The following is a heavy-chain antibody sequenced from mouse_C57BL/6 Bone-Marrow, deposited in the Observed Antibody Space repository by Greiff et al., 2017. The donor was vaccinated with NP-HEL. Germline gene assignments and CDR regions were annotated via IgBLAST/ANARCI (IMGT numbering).Heavy chain of an antibody. CDR3: ARLETSKAWFAY. J-gene: IGHJ3*01. CDR2: IHPNSGST. D-gene: IGHD1-3*01. V-gene: IGHV1-64*01. CDR1: GYTFTSYW. Sequence: VQLQQPGAELVKPGASVKLSCKASGYTFTSYWMHWVKQRPGQGLEWIGMIHPNSGSTNYNEKFKSKATLTVDKSSSTAYMQLSSLTSEDSAVYYCARLETSKAWFAYWGQGTLVTVSA.